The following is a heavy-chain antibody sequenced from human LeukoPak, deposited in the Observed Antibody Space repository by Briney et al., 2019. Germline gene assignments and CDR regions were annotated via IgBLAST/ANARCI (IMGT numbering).Heavy chain of an antibody. CDR3: ARDPVLGAPDYLDY. J-gene: IGHJ4*02. CDR2: TSADERIK. V-gene: IGHV3-30*03. CDR1: GFPFNDYV. Sequence: GRSLRLSCTVSGFPFNDYVIHWVRQAPGKGLEWVAVTSADERIKIYNDSVRGRFTISRDNSKNTQYLQMGSLRVEDTAVYYCARDPVLGAPDYLDYWGRGTLVSVSS. D-gene: IGHD1-26*01.